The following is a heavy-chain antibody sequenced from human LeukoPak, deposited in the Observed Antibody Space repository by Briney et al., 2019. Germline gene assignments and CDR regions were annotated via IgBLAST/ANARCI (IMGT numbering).Heavy chain of an antibody. J-gene: IGHJ3*02. Sequence: SSETLSLTCTVSGGSISSYYWSWIRQPPGKGLEWIGYIYYSGSTNYNPSLKSRVTISVDTSKNQFSLKLSSVTAADTAVYYCARDVDGYNPEAFDIWGQGTMVTVSS. D-gene: IGHD5-24*01. CDR2: IYYSGST. CDR3: ARDVDGYNPEAFDI. CDR1: GGSISSYY. V-gene: IGHV4-59*01.